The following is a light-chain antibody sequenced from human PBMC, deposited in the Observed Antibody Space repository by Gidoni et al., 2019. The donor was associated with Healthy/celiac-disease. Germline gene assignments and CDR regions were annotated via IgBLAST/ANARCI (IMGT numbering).Light chain of an antibody. CDR2: AAS. CDR3: QLYYSYPFT. CDR1: QGISSY. Sequence: AIRVTQSPSSFSASTGDRVTITCRASQGISSYLDWYQQKPGKAPKLLIYAASALQSGVPSRFGGSGSGTDFTLTISCLLSEDFSTYYCQLYYSYPFTFGPETKVDIK. J-gene: IGKJ3*01. V-gene: IGKV1-8*01.